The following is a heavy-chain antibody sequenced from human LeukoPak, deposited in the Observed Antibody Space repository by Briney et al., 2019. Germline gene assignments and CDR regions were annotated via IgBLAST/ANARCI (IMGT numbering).Heavy chain of an antibody. CDR1: GGSFSSYY. V-gene: IGHV4-34*01. Sequence: SETLSLTCAVYGGSFSSYYWTWIRQPPGKGLEWIGEINHSGSTNYNPSLKSRVTISVDTSKNQFSLKLSSVTAADTAVYYCARDLKGRGGNYFDYWGRGTLVTVSS. CDR2: INHSGST. D-gene: IGHD3-16*01. J-gene: IGHJ4*02. CDR3: ARDLKGRGGNYFDY.